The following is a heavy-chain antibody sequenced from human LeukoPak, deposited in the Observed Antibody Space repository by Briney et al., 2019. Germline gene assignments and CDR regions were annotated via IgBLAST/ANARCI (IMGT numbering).Heavy chain of an antibody. CDR1: GFTFTNNW. CDR3: AELGITMIGGV. J-gene: IGHJ6*04. CDR2: IKQDDSEK. Sequence: GGSLRLSCGASGFTFTNNWMTWLRQAPGKGLEWVANIKQDDSEKYYVGSVKGRFTISRDNAKNSVYLQMNSLRAEDTAVYYCAELGITMIGGVWGKGTTVTISS. V-gene: IGHV3-7*01. D-gene: IGHD3-10*02.